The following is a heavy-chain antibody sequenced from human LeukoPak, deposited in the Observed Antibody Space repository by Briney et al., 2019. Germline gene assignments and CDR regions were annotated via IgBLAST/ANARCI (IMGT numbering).Heavy chain of an antibody. V-gene: IGHV4-4*02. D-gene: IGHD4-17*01. Sequence: PSETLSLTCAVSGGSISSSNWWSWVRQPPGKGLEWIGEIYHSGSTNYNPSLKSRITISVDVSKNQFSLKLSSVTAAGTAVYYCASVNDYGDPLPRYMDVWGKGTAVTVSS. CDR3: ASVNDYGDPLPRYMDV. J-gene: IGHJ6*03. CDR2: IYHSGST. CDR1: GGSISSSNW.